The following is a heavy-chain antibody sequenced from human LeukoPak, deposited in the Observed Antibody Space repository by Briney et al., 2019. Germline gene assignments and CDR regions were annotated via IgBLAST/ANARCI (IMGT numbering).Heavy chain of an antibody. D-gene: IGHD2-15*01. CDR2: IIPIFGTA. CDR1: GGTFSSYA. V-gene: IGHV1-69*13. CDR3: ARGRTCSGGSCYFTYNWFDP. Sequence: SVKVSCKASGGTFSSYAISWVRQAPGQGLEWMGGIIPIFGTANYAQKFQGRVTITADESTSTAYMELSSLRSEDTAVYYCARGRTCSGGSCYFTYNWFDPWGQGTLVTVSS. J-gene: IGHJ5*02.